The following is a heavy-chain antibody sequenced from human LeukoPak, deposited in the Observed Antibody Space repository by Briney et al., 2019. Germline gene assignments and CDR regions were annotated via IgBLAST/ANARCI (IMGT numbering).Heavy chain of an antibody. D-gene: IGHD1-26*01. CDR2: INPNSGGT. J-gene: IGHJ3*02. CDR3: ARDGPSGAFYAFDI. Sequence: GASVKVSCKASGYTFTGYYMHWVRQAPGQGLEWMGWINPNSGGTNYAQKFQVRVTMTRDTSISTAYMELSRLRSDDTAVYYCARDGPSGAFYAFDIWGQGTMVTVSS. CDR1: GYTFTGYY. V-gene: IGHV1-2*02.